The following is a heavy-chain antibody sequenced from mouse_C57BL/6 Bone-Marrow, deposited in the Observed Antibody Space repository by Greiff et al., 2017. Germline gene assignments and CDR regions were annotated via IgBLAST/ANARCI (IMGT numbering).Heavy chain of an antibody. J-gene: IGHJ4*01. Sequence: QVQLKQPGAELVKPGASVKLSCKASGYTFTSYWMHWVKQRPGQGLEWIGMFHPNSGSTNYNEKFKSKATLTVDKSSSTAYMQLSSLTSEDSAVYYCARDYGSFYAMDYWGQGTSVTVSS. CDR2: FHPNSGST. CDR1: GYTFTSYW. D-gene: IGHD1-1*01. V-gene: IGHV1-64*01. CDR3: ARDYGSFYAMDY.